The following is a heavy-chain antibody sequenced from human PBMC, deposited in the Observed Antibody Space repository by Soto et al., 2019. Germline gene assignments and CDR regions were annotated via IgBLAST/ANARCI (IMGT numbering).Heavy chain of an antibody. D-gene: IGHD2-21*02. V-gene: IGHV1-3*01. CDR1: GYTFTSYA. CDR2: INAGNGDT. Sequence: QVQLVQSGAEVKKPGASVRVSCRASGYTFTSYAIHWVRQAPGQRLEWMGWINAGNGDTKYSQKFQGRVTITRETSASIADMELSSLKSEDTALYYCAREVASADYYVDYWGQGTLVTVSS. CDR3: AREVASADYYVDY. J-gene: IGHJ4*02.